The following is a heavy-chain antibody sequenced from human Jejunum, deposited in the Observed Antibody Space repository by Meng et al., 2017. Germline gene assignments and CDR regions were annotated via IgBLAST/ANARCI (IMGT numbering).Heavy chain of an antibody. Sequence: QGQLVHSGAGVKEPGASVKVSCKASGYTFTASSLNWVRQAPGQGLEWMGRISPHSGGTDYAQNFQGRVTLTRDTSISTAYMQTSGLTSDDTAVYYCARDPGLDRWGRGTLVTVSS. CDR2: ISPHSGGT. V-gene: IGHV1-2*06. J-gene: IGHJ5*02. CDR1: GYTFTASS. CDR3: ARDPGLDR.